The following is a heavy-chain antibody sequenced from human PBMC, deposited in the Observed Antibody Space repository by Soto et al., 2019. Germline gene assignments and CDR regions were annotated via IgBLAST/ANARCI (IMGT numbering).Heavy chain of an antibody. D-gene: IGHD3-16*01. V-gene: IGHV3-23*01. CDR2: ISGSGGST. J-gene: IGHJ4*02. CDR1: GFTFSSYA. Sequence: GESLKISCAASGFTFSSYAMSWVRQAPGKGLEWVSAISGSGGSTYYADSVKGRFTISRDNSKNTLYLQMNSLRAEDTAVYYCAKELDTYYDYVWGSYRGSPDYWGQGTLVTVSS. CDR3: AKELDTYYDYVWGSYRGSPDY.